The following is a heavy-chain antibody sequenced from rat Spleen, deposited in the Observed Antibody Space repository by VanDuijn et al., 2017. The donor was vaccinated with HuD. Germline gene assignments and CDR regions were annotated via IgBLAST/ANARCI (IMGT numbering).Heavy chain of an antibody. D-gene: IGHD1-11*01. CDR1: GFSLISNS. Sequence: QVQLKESGPGLVQSSQTLSLTCTVSGFSLISNSVHWVRQPPGKGLERMGGIWGDGSTDYNSVLKSRLSISRDTSRIQVFLKRNSLQTDDTAIYFCTRTYGGYTSNWFPYWGQGSLVTVSS. CDR2: IWGDGST. CDR3: TRTYGGYTSNWFPY. J-gene: IGHJ3*01. V-gene: IGHV2-1*01.